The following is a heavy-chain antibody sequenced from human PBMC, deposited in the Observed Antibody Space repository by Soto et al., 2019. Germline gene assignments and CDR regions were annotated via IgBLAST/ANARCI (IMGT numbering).Heavy chain of an antibody. D-gene: IGHD6-19*01. V-gene: IGHV3-23*01. Sequence: GGALRLSCAASGFTFSRYAMSWVRQAPGKGLEWVSAISGSGGSTYYADSVKGRFTISRDNSKNTLYLQMNSLRAEDTAVYYCAKVGIISVAGVFDYWGQGTLVTVSS. CDR1: GFTFSRYA. J-gene: IGHJ4*02. CDR3: AKVGIISVAGVFDY. CDR2: ISGSGGST.